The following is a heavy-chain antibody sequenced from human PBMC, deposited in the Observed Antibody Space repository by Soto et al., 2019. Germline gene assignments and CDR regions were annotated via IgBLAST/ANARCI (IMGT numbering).Heavy chain of an antibody. J-gene: IGHJ4*02. CDR1: GFTFSSYS. V-gene: IGHV3-21*01. CDR2: ISSSSSYI. Sequence: GGSLRLSCAASGFTFSSYSMNWVRQAPGKGLEWVSSISSSSSYIYYADSVKGRFTISRDNAKNSLYLQMNSLRAEDTAVYYCASANDILTGYYIDDYWGQGTLVTVSS. D-gene: IGHD3-9*01. CDR3: ASANDILTGYYIDDY.